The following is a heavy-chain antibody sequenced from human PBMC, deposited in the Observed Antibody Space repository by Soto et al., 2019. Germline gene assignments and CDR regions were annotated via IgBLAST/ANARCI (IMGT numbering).Heavy chain of an antibody. J-gene: IGHJ6*02. D-gene: IGHD3-10*01. V-gene: IGHV3-23*01. CDR2: ISGSGGST. Sequence: GGSLRLSCAASGFTFSSYAMSWVRQAPGKGLEWVSAISGSGGSTYYADSVKGRFTISRDNSKNTLYLQMNSLRAEDTAVYYCARGAMVRGVIITYPYYYYGMDVWGQGTTVTVSS. CDR3: ARGAMVRGVIITYPYYYYGMDV. CDR1: GFTFSSYA.